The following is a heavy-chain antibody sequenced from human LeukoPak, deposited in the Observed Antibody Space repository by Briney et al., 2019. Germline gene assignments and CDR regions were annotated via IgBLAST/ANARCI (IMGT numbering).Heavy chain of an antibody. V-gene: IGHV3-30-3*01. CDR3: AREGCSGGSCYSFDY. Sequence: GGSLRLSCAATGFTFSRYAMHWVGQAPGKGLEWVAVIPYDGSNKYYADSVKGRFTISRDNSKNTLYLQMNSLRAEDTAVYYCAREGCSGGSCYSFDYWGQGTLVTVSS. J-gene: IGHJ4*02. CDR1: GFTFSRYA. CDR2: IPYDGSNK. D-gene: IGHD2-15*01.